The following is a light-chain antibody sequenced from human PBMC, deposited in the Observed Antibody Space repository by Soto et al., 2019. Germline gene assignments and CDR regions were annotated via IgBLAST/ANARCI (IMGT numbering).Light chain of an antibody. CDR2: DVT. CDR3: CSSAVSHTYV. J-gene: IGLJ1*01. Sequence: QSALTRPRSVSGSPGQSVTISCTGTSSDVGANNYVSWYQQHPGKAPKLMIFDVTKRPSGVPDRFSGSKSGNTASLTISGLQAEDEADYYCCSSAVSHTYVFGTGTKLTVL. V-gene: IGLV2-11*01. CDR1: SSDVGANNY.